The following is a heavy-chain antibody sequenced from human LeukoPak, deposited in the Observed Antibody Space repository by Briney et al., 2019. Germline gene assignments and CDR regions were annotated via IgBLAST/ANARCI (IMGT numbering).Heavy chain of an antibody. J-gene: IGHJ6*03. CDR1: GGSFSGYY. Sequence: SEALSLTCAVYGGSFSGYYWSWIRQPPGKGLEWIGEINHSGSTNYNPSLKSRVTISVDTSKNQFSLKLSSVTAADTAVYYCARSVVALTPYYYYYYMDVWGKGTTVTVSS. CDR2: INHSGST. CDR3: ARSVVALTPYYYYYYMDV. D-gene: IGHD3-22*01. V-gene: IGHV4-34*01.